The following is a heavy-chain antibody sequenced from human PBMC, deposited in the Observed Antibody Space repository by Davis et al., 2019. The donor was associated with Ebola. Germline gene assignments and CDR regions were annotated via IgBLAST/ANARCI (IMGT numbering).Heavy chain of an antibody. J-gene: IGHJ4*02. D-gene: IGHD1-26*01. V-gene: IGHV4-61*08. CDR1: GGSISSGGYY. CDR2: IYYSGST. Sequence: MPGGSLRLSCTVSGGSISSGGYYWSWIRQHPGTGLEWIWYIYYSGSTNYNPSLKSRVTISVDTSKNQFSLKLRSVTAADTAVYYCARHAWPVGATTFDYWGQGTLVTVSS. CDR3: ARHAWPVGATTFDY.